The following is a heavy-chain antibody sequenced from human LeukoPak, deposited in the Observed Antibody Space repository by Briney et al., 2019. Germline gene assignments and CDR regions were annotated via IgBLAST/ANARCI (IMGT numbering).Heavy chain of an antibody. CDR2: INGDGSNT. CDR1: GFTFRNYW. CDR3: ARVYSSGYRIDY. D-gene: IGHD3-22*01. Sequence: PGGSLRLSCAASGFTFRNYWMHWVRQAPGKGLVWVSRINGDGSNTTYADSVKGRFTISTDNARNTLYLQMNSLRVEDTAVYYCARVYSSGYRIDYWGQGTLVTVSS. V-gene: IGHV3-74*01. J-gene: IGHJ4*02.